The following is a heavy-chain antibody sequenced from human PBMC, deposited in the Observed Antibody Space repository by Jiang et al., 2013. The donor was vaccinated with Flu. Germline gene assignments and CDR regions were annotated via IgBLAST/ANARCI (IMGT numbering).Heavy chain of an antibody. CDR3: GRGGIDYYDYVAACDY. D-gene: IGHD3-22*01. CDR2: INSRSSSI. CDR1: GFAFSNYG. V-gene: IGHV3-48*02. J-gene: IGHJ4*02. Sequence: VQLLESGGGLVQPGESLRLSCAASGFAFSNYGMNWVRQAPGKGLEWLSHINSRSSSIFYAESVKGRFTISRDNAKNSVFLQMDSLRDEDTAVYYCGRGGIDYYDYVAACDYWGQGILVTVSS.